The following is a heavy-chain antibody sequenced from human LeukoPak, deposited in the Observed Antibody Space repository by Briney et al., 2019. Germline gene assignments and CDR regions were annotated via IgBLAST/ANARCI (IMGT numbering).Heavy chain of an antibody. V-gene: IGHV3-30*03. J-gene: IGHJ4*02. CDR1: GFTFSSYG. CDR3: ATYDVTYYYDSSGYYHDY. CDR2: ISYDGSNK. Sequence: GGSLRPSCAASGFTFSSYGMHWVRQAPGKGLEWVAVISYDGSNKYYADSVKGRFTISRDNSKNTLYLQMNSLRAEDTAVYYCATYDVTYYYDSSGYYHDYWGQGTLVTVSS. D-gene: IGHD3-22*01.